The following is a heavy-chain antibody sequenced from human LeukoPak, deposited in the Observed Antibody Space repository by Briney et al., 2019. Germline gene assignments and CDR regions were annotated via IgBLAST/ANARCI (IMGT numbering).Heavy chain of an antibody. V-gene: IGHV4-30-4*01. J-gene: IGHJ4*02. CDR2: IYYSGDT. D-gene: IGHD5-24*01. CDR3: ARGGWADRFYS. Sequence: SETLSLTCAVSGGSIRSGDYYWSWARQPPGKGLEWIGHIYYSGDTYYNPSLKSRVTISIDTSKNQFSLKLSSVTAADTAVYYCARGGWADRFYSWGQGTPVTVSA. CDR1: GGSIRSGDYY.